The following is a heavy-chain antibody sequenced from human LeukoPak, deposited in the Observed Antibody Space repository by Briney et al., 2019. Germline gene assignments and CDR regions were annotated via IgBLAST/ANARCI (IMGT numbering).Heavy chain of an antibody. CDR3: ARLGGDSNNYGMDV. J-gene: IGHJ6*02. CDR1: GYTFTSYA. V-gene: IGHV1-3*01. Sequence: ASVKVSCKASGYTFTSYAIHWVRQAPGQRLEWMGWINAGNGNIIYSQKFRGRVTVTRDTSTSTAYMELSSLRSEDTAVYYCARLGGDSNNYGMDVWGQGTMVTVSS. CDR2: INAGNGNI. D-gene: IGHD2-21*02.